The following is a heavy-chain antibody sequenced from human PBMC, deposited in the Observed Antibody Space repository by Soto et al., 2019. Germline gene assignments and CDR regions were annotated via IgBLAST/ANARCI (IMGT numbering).Heavy chain of an antibody. Sequence: SETLSLTCAVYGGSFSGYYWSWIRQPPGKGLEWIGEINHSGNTNYNPSLKSRVTISVDTSKNQFSLKLSSVTAADTAVYYCATSMELAQIDYWGQGTLVTVSS. V-gene: IGHV4-34*01. D-gene: IGHD1-7*01. J-gene: IGHJ4*02. CDR2: INHSGNT. CDR1: GGSFSGYY. CDR3: ATSMELAQIDY.